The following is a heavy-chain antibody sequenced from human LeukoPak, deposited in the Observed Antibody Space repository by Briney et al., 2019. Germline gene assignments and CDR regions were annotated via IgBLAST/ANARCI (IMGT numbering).Heavy chain of an antibody. D-gene: IGHD6-19*01. CDR2: ISGSGSST. J-gene: IGHJ4*02. CDR3: AKVLVSSGWAEDY. V-gene: IGHV3-23*01. Sequence: GGSLRLSCAASGFTFSSYAMSWVRQAPGKGLEWVSAISGSGSSTYYADSVKGRFTISRDNSKNTLYLQMNSLRAEDTAIYYCAKVLVSSGWAEDYWGQGTLVTVSS. CDR1: GFTFSSYA.